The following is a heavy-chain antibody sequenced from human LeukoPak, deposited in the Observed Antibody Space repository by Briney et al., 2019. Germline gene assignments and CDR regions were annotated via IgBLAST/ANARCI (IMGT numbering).Heavy chain of an antibody. CDR1: GFTFSSYA. J-gene: IGHJ2*01. CDR3: ARKSPQETAVGPYWYLGL. D-gene: IGHD4-23*01. CDR2: IRYDGSNK. V-gene: IGHV3-33*08. Sequence: PGGSLRLSCAAPGFTFSSYAMSWVRQAPGKGLEWVAFIRYDGSNKYYADSVKGRFTISRDNSKNTLYLQMNSLRVEDTAVYYCARKSPQETAVGPYWYLGLWGRGTLVTVSS.